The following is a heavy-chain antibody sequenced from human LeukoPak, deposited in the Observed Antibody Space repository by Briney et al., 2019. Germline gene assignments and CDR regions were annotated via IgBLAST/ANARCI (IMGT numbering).Heavy chain of an antibody. D-gene: IGHD2-21*01. Sequence: GGSLRLSCAASGVTFSNYWMHWARQAPRKGLVCVSRINSDGTTTYADSVKGRFTISRDNPKNTLYLRIKSLRADDTAVYYCARAAGTNGDYVQIDYWGQGTLVTVSS. CDR2: INSDGTT. J-gene: IGHJ4*02. CDR1: GVTFSNYW. V-gene: IGHV3-74*01. CDR3: ARAAGTNGDYVQIDY.